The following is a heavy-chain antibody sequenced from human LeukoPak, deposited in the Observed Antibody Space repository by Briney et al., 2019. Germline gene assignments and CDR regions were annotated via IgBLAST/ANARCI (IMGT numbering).Heavy chain of an antibody. D-gene: IGHD5-12*01. J-gene: IGHJ4*02. V-gene: IGHV4-59*01. CDR1: GFTFSSYA. Sequence: GSLRLSCAASGFTFSSYAMSWVRQAPGKGLEWIGYIYYSGSTNYNPSLKSRVTISVDTSKNQFSLKLSSVTAADTAVYYCARVGSGYDYLYYFDYWGQGTLVTVSS. CDR3: ARVGSGYDYLYYFDY. CDR2: IYYSGST.